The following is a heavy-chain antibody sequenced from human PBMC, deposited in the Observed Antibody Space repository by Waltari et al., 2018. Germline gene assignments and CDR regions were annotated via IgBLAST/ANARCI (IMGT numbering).Heavy chain of an antibody. CDR3: ARGPFSSATYYYYGMDV. Sequence: QVQLVQSGAEVTKPGSSVKVSCKASGGTFRSYALSWVRPAPGQGLEWMGGIIPIFGTANDAQKFQGRVTITTDESTSTAYMELSSLRSEDTAVYYCARGPFSSATYYYYGMDVWGQGTTVTVSS. D-gene: IGHD3-3*01. CDR2: IIPIFGTA. CDR1: GGTFRSYA. J-gene: IGHJ6*02. V-gene: IGHV1-69*05.